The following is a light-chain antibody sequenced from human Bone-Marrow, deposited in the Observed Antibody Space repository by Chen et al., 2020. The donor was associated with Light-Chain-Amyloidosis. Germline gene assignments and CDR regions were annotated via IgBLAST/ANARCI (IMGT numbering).Light chain of an antibody. J-gene: IGLJ2*01. CDR1: DLPTKY. Sequence: SYELTPPHSVSVSPGQPARITCYGADLPTKYAYWYQQKPGQAHVLELHRDTEMPSGLSERCSGAMTGTTATWTSSGGQAEDEADEHCQSADSRGSYEEIFGGGTKLTVL. CDR3: QSADSRGSYEEI. V-gene: IGLV3-25*03. CDR2: RDT.